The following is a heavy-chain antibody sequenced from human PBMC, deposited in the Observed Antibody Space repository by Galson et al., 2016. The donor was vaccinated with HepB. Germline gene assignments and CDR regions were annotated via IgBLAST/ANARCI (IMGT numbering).Heavy chain of an antibody. CDR1: ESIFRGYA. CDR3: ARANYYAMYV. J-gene: IGHJ6*02. CDR2: ILHDGSKK. Sequence: SLRLSCAASESIFRGYAMHWVRQAPGKGLEWVAVILHDGSKKFYADSVKGRFTISRDNSKNTMYLQMDSLRAEDTAVYYCARANYYAMYVWGQGTTVTVSS. V-gene: IGHV3-30*04.